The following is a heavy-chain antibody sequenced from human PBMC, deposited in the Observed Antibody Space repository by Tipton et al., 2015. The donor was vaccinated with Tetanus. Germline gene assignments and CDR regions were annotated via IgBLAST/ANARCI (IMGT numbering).Heavy chain of an antibody. CDR3: AKDISDWHYYDSSGYYPPRAFDI. CDR2: ISWNSGSI. J-gene: IGHJ3*02. CDR1: GFTFDDYA. Sequence: SLRLSCAASGFTFDDYAMHWVRQAPGKGLGWVSGISWNSGSIGYADSVKGRFTISRDNAKNSLYLQMNSLRAEDTALYYCAKDISDWHYYDSSGYYPPRAFDIWGQGTMVTVSS. D-gene: IGHD3-22*01. V-gene: IGHV3-9*01.